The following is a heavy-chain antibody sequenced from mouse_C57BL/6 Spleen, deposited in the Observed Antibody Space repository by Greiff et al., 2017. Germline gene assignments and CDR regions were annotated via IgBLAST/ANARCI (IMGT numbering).Heavy chain of an antibody. CDR3: ASYDYDAWFAY. J-gene: IGHJ3*01. CDR2: INPSSGYT. V-gene: IGHV1-7*01. CDR1: GYTFTSYW. D-gene: IGHD2-4*01. Sequence: VQLVESGAELAKPGASVKLSCKASGYTFTSYWMHWVKQRPGQGLEWIGYINPSSGYTKYNQKFKDKATLTADKSSSTAYMQLSSLTYEDSAVYYCASYDYDAWFAYWGQGTLVTVSA.